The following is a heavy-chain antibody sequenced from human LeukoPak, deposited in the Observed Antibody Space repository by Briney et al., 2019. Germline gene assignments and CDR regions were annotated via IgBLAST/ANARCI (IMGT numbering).Heavy chain of an antibody. Sequence: SETLSLTCTVSGGSISSSSYYWSWIRQPAGKGLEWIGRIYTSGSTNYNPSLKSRVTMSVDTSKNQFSLKLSSVTAADTAVYYCARGWYSSSWYRYYYYMDVWGKGTTVTVSS. J-gene: IGHJ6*03. V-gene: IGHV4-61*02. D-gene: IGHD6-13*01. CDR3: ARGWYSSSWYRYYYYMDV. CDR2: IYTSGST. CDR1: GGSISSSSYY.